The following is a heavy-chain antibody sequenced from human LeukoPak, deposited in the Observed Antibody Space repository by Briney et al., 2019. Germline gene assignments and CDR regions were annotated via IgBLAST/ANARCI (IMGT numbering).Heavy chain of an antibody. Sequence: PGGSLRLSCAASGFTFSSYWMSWVRQAPGKGLEWVANIKQDGSEKYYVDSVKGRFTISRDNAKNSLYLQMNSLRAEDTAVYYCARVGYSYGYAGNFDYWGQGTLVTVSS. CDR3: ARVGYSYGYAGNFDY. J-gene: IGHJ4*02. V-gene: IGHV3-7*01. CDR2: IKQDGSEK. CDR1: GFTFSSYW. D-gene: IGHD5-18*01.